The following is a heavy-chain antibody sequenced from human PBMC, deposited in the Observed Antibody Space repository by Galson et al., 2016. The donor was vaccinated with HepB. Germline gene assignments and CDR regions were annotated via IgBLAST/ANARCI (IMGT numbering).Heavy chain of an antibody. Sequence: SLRLSCAASGFSFSSHGMSWVRQAPGKGLEWVSVIGGSGRSTYYADSVKGRFTISRDNPKSTLFLQMNSLRAEDTALYYCAKGKGRGTWHTYAFDIWGQGTMVTVSS. CDR2: IGGSGRST. V-gene: IGHV3-23*01. CDR3: AKGKGRGTWHTYAFDI. J-gene: IGHJ3*02. D-gene: IGHD5-24*01. CDR1: GFSFSSHG.